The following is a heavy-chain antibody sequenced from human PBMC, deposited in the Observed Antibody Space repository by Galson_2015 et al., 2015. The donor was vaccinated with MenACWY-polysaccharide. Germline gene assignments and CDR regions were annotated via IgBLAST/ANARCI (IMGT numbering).Heavy chain of an antibody. CDR1: GFTFSGYW. Sequence: SLRLSCAASGFTFSGYWMRWVRQAPGKGLEWVANIKQDGSENYYVDSVKGRITISRDNAKNSLYLQMNRLRAEDTAVYYCARGQKSLGPWGQGTLVTVSS. CDR2: IKQDGSEN. CDR3: ARGQKSLGP. V-gene: IGHV3-7*04. J-gene: IGHJ5*02.